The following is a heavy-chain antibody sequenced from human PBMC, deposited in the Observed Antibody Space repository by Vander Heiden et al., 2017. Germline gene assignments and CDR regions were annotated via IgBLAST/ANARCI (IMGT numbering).Heavy chain of an antibody. CDR2: INPQNGDT. D-gene: IGHD1-26*01. V-gene: IGHV1-2*02. CDR1: GYTFTGSY. CDR3: ARASYRGSSGDFDH. Sequence: QVQLVQSGAEVKKPGASVKVSCQASGYTFTGSYLHWARQAPGQGLEWMGWINPQNGDTTFAQKFQGRVSMTRDTSIRTAYLELARLTSDDTALYFCARASYRGSSGDFDHWAGEPWSPSPQ. J-gene: IGHJ4*02.